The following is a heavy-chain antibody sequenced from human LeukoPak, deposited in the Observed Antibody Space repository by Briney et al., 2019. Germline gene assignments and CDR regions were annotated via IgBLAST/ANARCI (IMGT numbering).Heavy chain of an antibody. CDR2: INHSGST. J-gene: IGHJ6*03. V-gene: IGHV4-34*01. CDR1: GGSFSGYY. D-gene: IGHD6-19*01. Sequence: KTSETLSLTCAVYGGSFSGYYWSWIRQPPGKGLDWIGEINHSGSTNYNPSLKSRVTISVDTSKNQFSLKLSSVTAADTAVYYCARGNLIAVAGSSQYYMDVWGKGTTVTVSS. CDR3: ARGNLIAVAGSSQYYMDV.